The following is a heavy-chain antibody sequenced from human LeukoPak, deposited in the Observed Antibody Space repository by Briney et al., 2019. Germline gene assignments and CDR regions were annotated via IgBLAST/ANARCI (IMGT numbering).Heavy chain of an antibody. Sequence: GASVKVSCKASGGTFSSYAISWVRQAPGQGLEWMGGIIPIFGTANYAQKFQGRVTITADESTSTAYMELSSLRSEDTAVYYCARDNRITMIVGGDNWFDPWGQGTLVTVSS. CDR1: GGTFSSYA. CDR3: ARDNRITMIVGGDNWFDP. V-gene: IGHV1-69*13. J-gene: IGHJ5*02. CDR2: IIPIFGTA. D-gene: IGHD3-22*01.